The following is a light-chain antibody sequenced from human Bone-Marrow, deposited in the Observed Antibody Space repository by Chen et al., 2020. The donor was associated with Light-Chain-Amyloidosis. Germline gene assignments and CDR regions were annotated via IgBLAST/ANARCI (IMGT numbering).Light chain of an antibody. CDR3: SSFTSSSSYV. V-gene: IGLV2-14*01. CDR1: SGDVGTYNY. J-gene: IGLJ1*01. CDR2: AVS. Sequence: QAALTQPASVSGSPGPSITISCTGTSGDVGTYNYVSWYQQHPGKAPKVMIYAVSNRPSGVSNRFSGSKSGNTASLTISGLQAEDEADYYCSSFTSSSSYVFGPGTKVTVL.